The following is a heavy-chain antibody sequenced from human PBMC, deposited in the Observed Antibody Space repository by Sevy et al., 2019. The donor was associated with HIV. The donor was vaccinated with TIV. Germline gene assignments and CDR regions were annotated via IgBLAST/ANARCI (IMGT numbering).Heavy chain of an antibody. CDR2: IIPIFGTA. D-gene: IGHD1-7*01. J-gene: IGHJ3*02. CDR3: AKNVRTTESAFDI. CDR1: GGTFSSYA. V-gene: IGHV1-69*06. Sequence: ASVKVSCKASGGTFSSYAISWVRQAPGQGLEWMGGIIPIFGTANYAQKFQGRVTITADKSTSTAYMELSSLRSEDTDVYYCAKNVRTTESAFDIWGQGTMVTVSS.